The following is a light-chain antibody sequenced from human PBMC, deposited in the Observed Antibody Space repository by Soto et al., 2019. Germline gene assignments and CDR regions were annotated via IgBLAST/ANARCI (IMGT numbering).Light chain of an antibody. CDR3: RQDYRDPWT. V-gene: IGKV1-6*01. Sequence: AIQMTQSPPSLSASLGDRVTITCRASQGLRNDLGWYQQKPGSAPRLLIYAASTLQSGVPARFSGSGSGTDFTLTISSLQPEDFATYYCRQDYRDPWTFGQGTKVESK. CDR2: AAS. J-gene: IGKJ1*01. CDR1: QGLRND.